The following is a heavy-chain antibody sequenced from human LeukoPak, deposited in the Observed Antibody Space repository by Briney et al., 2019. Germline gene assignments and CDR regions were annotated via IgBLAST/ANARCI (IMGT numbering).Heavy chain of an antibody. CDR1: GFTFSDYY. V-gene: IGHV3-11*05. Sequence: GGSLRLSCAASGFTFSDYYMNWTRQAPGKGLEWVSNISSTSAYTDYAGSVKGRFTISRDNAKNSLYLQMSSLRAEDTAVYYCARDKFNNLDAFDIWGQGTMVTVSS. D-gene: IGHD1/OR15-1a*01. CDR2: ISSTSAYT. CDR3: ARDKFNNLDAFDI. J-gene: IGHJ3*02.